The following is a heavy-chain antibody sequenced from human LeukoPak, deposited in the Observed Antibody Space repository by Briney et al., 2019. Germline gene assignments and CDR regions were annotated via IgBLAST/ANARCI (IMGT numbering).Heavy chain of an antibody. CDR2: INQDGSTA. V-gene: IGHV3-7*01. CDR3: GRENWSIDY. CDR1: GFTFTTYY. D-gene: IGHD1-1*01. J-gene: IGHJ4*02. Sequence: PGGSLRLSCAASGFTFTTYYMTWVRQAPGKGLEWVANINQDGSTAYYVDSVKGRFTFSRDNTKNTVYLQMNSLRAEDTAVYYCGRENWSIDYWGQGTLVPVSS.